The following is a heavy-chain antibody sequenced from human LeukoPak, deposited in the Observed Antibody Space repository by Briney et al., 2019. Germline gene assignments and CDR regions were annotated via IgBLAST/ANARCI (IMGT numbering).Heavy chain of an antibody. Sequence: ASVKVSCKASGYTFTGYYMDWVRQAPRQGLEWMGWINPNSGGTNYAQKFQGRVTMTRDTSISTAYMELSRLRSADTAVYYCVREGGNAFDIWGQGTMVTVSS. CDR3: VREGGNAFDI. V-gene: IGHV1-2*02. CDR2: INPNSGGT. CDR1: GYTFTGYY. J-gene: IGHJ3*02. D-gene: IGHD2-15*01.